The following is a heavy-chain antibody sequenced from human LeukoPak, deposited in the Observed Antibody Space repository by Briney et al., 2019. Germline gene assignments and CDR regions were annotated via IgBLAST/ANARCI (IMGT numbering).Heavy chain of an antibody. D-gene: IGHD5-24*01. CDR1: GGTFSSYA. Sequence: ASVKVSCKASGGTFSSYAISSVRQAPGQGLEWMGGIIPIFGTANYAQKFQGRVTITADESTSTAYMELSSLRSEDTAGYYCSRGNKWRRWLLDVWGQGTTVTVSS. CDR2: IIPIFGTA. V-gene: IGHV1-69*13. CDR3: SRGNKWRRWLLDV. J-gene: IGHJ6*02.